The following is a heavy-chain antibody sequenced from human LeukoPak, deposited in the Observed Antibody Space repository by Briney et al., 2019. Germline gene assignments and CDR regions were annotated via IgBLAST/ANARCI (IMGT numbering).Heavy chain of an antibody. Sequence: GGSPRLSCTVSGFTFGDYAVSWVRQAPGKGLEWVGFIRSKAYGGTTEYAASVKGRFTISRDDSKSIAYLQMNSLKTEDTAVYYCTRDPLHYYGSGSYYHFDYWGRGTLVTVSS. J-gene: IGHJ4*02. D-gene: IGHD3-10*01. V-gene: IGHV3-49*04. CDR3: TRDPLHYYGSGSYYHFDY. CDR1: GFTFGDYA. CDR2: IRSKAYGGTT.